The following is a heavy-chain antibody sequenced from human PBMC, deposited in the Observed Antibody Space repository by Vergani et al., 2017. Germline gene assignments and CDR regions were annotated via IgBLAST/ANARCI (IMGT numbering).Heavy chain of an antibody. CDR1: GYSISSGYY. Sequence: QVQLQESGPGLVKPSETLSLTCTVSGYSISSGYYWGWIRQPPGKGLEWIGSIYHSGSTYYNPSLKSRVTISVDTSKNQLSLKLSSVTAADTAVYYCARAYGDTAMPRFDYWGQGTLVTVSS. CDR3: ARAYGDTAMPRFDY. CDR2: IYHSGST. D-gene: IGHD5-18*01. J-gene: IGHJ4*02. V-gene: IGHV4-38-2*02.